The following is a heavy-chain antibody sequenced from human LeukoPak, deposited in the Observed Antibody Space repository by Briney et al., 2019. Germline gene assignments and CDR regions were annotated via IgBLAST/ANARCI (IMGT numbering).Heavy chain of an antibody. CDR3: ARARDSSGYYYYYMDV. CDR2: IGGSGGGT. Sequence: GGSLRLSCAVSGFTLSNYGMNWVRQAPGKGLEWVAGIGGSGGGTNYADSVKGRFTISRDNPKNTLYLQMNSLRAEDTAVYYCARARDSSGYYYYYMDVWGKGTTVTVSS. CDR1: GFTLSNYG. J-gene: IGHJ6*03. V-gene: IGHV3-23*01. D-gene: IGHD3-22*01.